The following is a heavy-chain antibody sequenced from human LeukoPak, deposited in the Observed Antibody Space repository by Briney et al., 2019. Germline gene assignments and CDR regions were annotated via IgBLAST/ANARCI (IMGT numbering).Heavy chain of an antibody. D-gene: IGHD4-17*01. CDR1: GFTFNDYW. Sequence: GGSLRLSCAASGFTFNDYWMNWVRQAPGKGLEWVANIKPDGSEKYYVDSVNGRFTISRDNAKNSLYLQMNSLRAEDTAVYYCARDPHRGGDYDYWGQGTLVTVSS. CDR3: ARDPHRGGDYDY. CDR2: IKPDGSEK. J-gene: IGHJ4*02. V-gene: IGHV3-7*03.